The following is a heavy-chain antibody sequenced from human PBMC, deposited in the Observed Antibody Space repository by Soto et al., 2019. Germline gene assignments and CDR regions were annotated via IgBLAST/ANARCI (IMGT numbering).Heavy chain of an antibody. CDR1: GFTFTSYY. J-gene: IGHJ4*01. CDR3: TRGAYCGGYYFNN. Sequence: GASVKVSCKASGFTFTSYYMHWVRQAPAQGLEWMGIINPSGDTTNYAQEFQGRVTMTRDTSTSTVYMELSSLRSEDTAVYYCTRGAYCGGYYFNNWGQGTLVTVSS. CDR2: INPSGDTT. D-gene: IGHD2-21*01. V-gene: IGHV1-46*03.